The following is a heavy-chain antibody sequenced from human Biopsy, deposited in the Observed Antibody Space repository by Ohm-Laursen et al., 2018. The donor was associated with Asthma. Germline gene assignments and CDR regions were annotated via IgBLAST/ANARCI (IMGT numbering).Heavy chain of an antibody. D-gene: IGHD2-15*01. CDR3: ARLADCSGGACYSYGWFDP. CDR1: GGSIRSHD. V-gene: IGHV4-59*11. J-gene: IGHJ5*02. CDR2: VSHTGST. Sequence: GTLSLTCTVSGGSIRSHDWTWIRLPPGKGLEYIGDVSHTGSTNYNPSLKSRVTMSLDTSKNQFSLRLTSVTPADTAVYYCARLADCSGGACYSYGWFDPWGQGARVTVSS.